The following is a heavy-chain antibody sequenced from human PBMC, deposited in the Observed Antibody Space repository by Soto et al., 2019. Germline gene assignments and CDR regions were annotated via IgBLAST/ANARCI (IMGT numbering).Heavy chain of an antibody. D-gene: IGHD2-15*01. CDR2: INHSGST. CDR1: GGSFSGYY. J-gene: IGHJ4*02. Sequence: SETLSLTCAVYGGSFSGYYWSWIRQPPGKGLEWIGEINHSGSTNYNPSLKSRVTISVDTSKNQFSLKPSSVTAADTAVYYCARKLIEGPLLPNNYFDYWGQGTLVTVSS. CDR3: ARKLIEGPLLPNNYFDY. V-gene: IGHV4-34*01.